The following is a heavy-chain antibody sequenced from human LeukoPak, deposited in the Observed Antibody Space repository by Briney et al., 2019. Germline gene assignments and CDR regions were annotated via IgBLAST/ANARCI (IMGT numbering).Heavy chain of an antibody. V-gene: IGHV1-69*05. J-gene: IGHJ4*02. Sequence: ASVNVSCKASGGTFSSYAISWVRQAPGQGLEWMGRIIPIFGTANYAQKFQGRVTITTDESTSTAYMELSSLRSEDTAVYYCARDTYYYDSRYDYWGQGNLVTVSS. CDR3: ARDTYYYDSRYDY. CDR2: IIPIFGTA. CDR1: GGTFSSYA. D-gene: IGHD3-22*01.